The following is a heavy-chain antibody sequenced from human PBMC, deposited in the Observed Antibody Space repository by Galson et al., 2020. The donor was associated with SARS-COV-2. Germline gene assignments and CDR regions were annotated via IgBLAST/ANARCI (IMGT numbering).Heavy chain of an antibody. J-gene: IGHJ4*02. CDR1: GYTFTSYG. D-gene: IGHD3-10*01. CDR2: ISAYNDNT. Sequence: ASVKVSCKASGYTFTSYGISWVRQAPGQRLEWMGWISAYNDNTKNAQNLQGRVTVTTDTSTATAYMELRSLRSDDTAGFYCARTDTIEYYYGSGTEPLVDYWGQGTLVTVSS. CDR3: ARTDTIEYYYGSGTEPLVDY. V-gene: IGHV1-18*01.